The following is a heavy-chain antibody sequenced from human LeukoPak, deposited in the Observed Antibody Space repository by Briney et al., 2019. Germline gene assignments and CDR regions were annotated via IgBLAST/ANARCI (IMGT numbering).Heavy chain of an antibody. D-gene: IGHD1-26*01. CDR3: AKDGEGGSYYLDYFDY. Sequence: GGSLRLSCAASGFTFSSYGMHWVRQAPGKGLEWVAVISYDGSNKYYADSVKGRFTISRDNSKNTLYLRMNSLRAEDTAVYYCAKDGEGGSYYLDYFDYWGQGTLVTVSS. V-gene: IGHV3-30*18. CDR2: ISYDGSNK. J-gene: IGHJ4*02. CDR1: GFTFSSYG.